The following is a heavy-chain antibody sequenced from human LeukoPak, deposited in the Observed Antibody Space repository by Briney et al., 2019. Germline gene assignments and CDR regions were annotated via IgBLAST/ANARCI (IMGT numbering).Heavy chain of an antibody. V-gene: IGHV4-34*01. CDR2: INHSGST. Sequence: SGGSLRLSCAASGFTFSSYAMSWVRQPPGKGLEWIGEINHSGSTNYNPSLKSRVTISVDTSKNQFSLKLSSVTAADTAVYYCARGVVPAAHDYWGQGTLVTVSS. D-gene: IGHD2-2*01. CDR3: ARGVVPAAHDY. J-gene: IGHJ4*02. CDR1: GFTFSSYA.